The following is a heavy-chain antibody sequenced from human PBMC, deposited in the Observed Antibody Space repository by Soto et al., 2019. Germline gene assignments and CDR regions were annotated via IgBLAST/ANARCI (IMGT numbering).Heavy chain of an antibody. V-gene: IGHV3-23*01. D-gene: IGHD4-17*01. J-gene: IGHJ4*02. CDR2: IGGRGGNT. CDR3: AKPSAYGDFAGSFDS. CDR1: GFTFNNYA. Sequence: EVHLLESGGGLVQRGGSLRLSCVASGFTFNNYAMNWVRQATGKGLEWVSNIGGRGGNTLYADSMRGRFTISRDNSKNTVYVQMNNLRVEDSATYHCAKPSAYGDFAGSFDSWGQGTLVTVSP.